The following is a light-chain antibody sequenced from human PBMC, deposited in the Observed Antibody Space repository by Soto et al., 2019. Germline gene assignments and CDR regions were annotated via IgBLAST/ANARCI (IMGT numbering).Light chain of an antibody. CDR1: QNITSY. V-gene: IGKV1-16*01. CDR2: DAT. Sequence: DIQIPPSPSSLSASVGDRVTIIYRASQNITSYLAWFQQKPGKAPKSLIYDATSLQSGVPSRFSGSGCGSDFNFTISSLQPEDGATSECQHDERYNPYFGVGT. J-gene: IGKJ4*01. CDR3: QHDERYNPY.